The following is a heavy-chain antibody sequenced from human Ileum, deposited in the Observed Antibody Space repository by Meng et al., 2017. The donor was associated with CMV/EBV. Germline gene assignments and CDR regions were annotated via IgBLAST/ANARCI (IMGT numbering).Heavy chain of an antibody. D-gene: IGHD1-26*01. CDR2: MRSDGSDI. V-gene: IGHV3-30*02. Sequence: GGSLRLSCAASGFMFSTYGMHWVRQTPGKGLEWVEFMRSDGSDIHYVDSVKGRFIISRDTSNNMLYLQMRSLRAEDTAIYYCARRWESLSYFDYWGQGALVTVSS. CDR3: ARRWESLSYFDY. J-gene: IGHJ4*02. CDR1: GFMFSTYG.